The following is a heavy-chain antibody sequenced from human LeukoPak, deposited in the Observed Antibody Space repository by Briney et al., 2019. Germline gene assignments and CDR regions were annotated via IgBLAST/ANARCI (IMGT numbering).Heavy chain of an antibody. Sequence: SETLSLTCTVSGGSISSYWWSWIRQPPGKGLEWVGYIYNSGSTNYYPSLKSGLTISVDTSKNQFSLKLSSVTAADTAVYYCGSLGGTYDYWRQGTLVTVSS. V-gene: IGHV4-59*08. CDR2: IYNSGST. D-gene: IGHD1-26*01. J-gene: IGHJ4*02. CDR1: GGSISSYW. CDR3: GSLGGTYDY.